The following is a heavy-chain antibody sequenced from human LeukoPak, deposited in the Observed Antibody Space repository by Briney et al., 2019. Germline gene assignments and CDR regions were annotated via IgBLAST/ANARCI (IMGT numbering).Heavy chain of an antibody. D-gene: IGHD3-10*01. CDR3: ARGLYYGSGSDPEYGMDV. V-gene: IGHV3-30*04. CDR1: GFTFSTYT. CDR2: ISYDGSNK. J-gene: IGHJ6*02. Sequence: GGSLRPSCAAAGFTFSTYTIHWLHQAPGKRLDWGAVISYDGSNKYYADSVKGRFTISRDNSKNTLYLQMNSLRAEDTTVYYCARGLYYGSGSDPEYGMDVWGQGTTVTVSS.